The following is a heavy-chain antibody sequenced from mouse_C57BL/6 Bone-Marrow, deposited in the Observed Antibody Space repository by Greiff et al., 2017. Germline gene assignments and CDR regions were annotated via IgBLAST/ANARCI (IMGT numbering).Heavy chain of an antibody. CDR2: INPGSGGT. CDR3: ARRRDDGYHSYWYFDV. D-gene: IGHD2-3*01. J-gene: IGHJ1*03. Sequence: QVQLKQSGAELVRPGTSVKVSCKASGYAFTNYLIEWVKQRPGQGLEWIGVINPGSGGTNYNEKFKGKATLTADKSSSTAYMQLSSLTSEDSAVYFCARRRDDGYHSYWYFDVWGTGTTVTVSS. V-gene: IGHV1-54*01. CDR1: GYAFTNYL.